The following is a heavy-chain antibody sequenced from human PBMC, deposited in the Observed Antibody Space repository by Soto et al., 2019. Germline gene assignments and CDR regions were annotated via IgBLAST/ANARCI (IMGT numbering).Heavy chain of an antibody. Sequence: LSLTCTVSCGSISSSSYYWGWIRQPPGKGLEWNGSTYYSGSTYYNPSLKSRVTISVDTSKNQFSLKLSSVTAADTAVYYCARHVRSSITMVRGVTDYWGQGTLVTVSS. D-gene: IGHD3-10*01. CDR1: CGSISSSSYY. CDR2: TYYSGST. V-gene: IGHV4-39*01. J-gene: IGHJ4*02. CDR3: ARHVRSSITMVRGVTDY.